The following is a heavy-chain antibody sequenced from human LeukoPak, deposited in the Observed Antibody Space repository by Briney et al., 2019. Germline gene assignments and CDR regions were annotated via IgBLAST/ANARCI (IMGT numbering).Heavy chain of an antibody. CDR2: ISGSGGST. J-gene: IGHJ4*02. D-gene: IGHD3-16*02. V-gene: IGHV3-23*01. Sequence: PGGSLRLSCAASGFTFSSYAMSWVRQAPGKGLEWVSAISGSGGSTYYADSVKGRFTISRDNSKNTLYLQMNSLRAEDTAVYYCARHMITFGGVIARPYYFDYWGQGTLVTVSS. CDR3: ARHMITFGGVIARPYYFDY. CDR1: GFTFSSYA.